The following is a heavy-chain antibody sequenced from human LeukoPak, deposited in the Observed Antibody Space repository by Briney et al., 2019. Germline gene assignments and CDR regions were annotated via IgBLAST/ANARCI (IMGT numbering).Heavy chain of an antibody. J-gene: IGHJ4*02. CDR1: GHTFTSYG. D-gene: IGHD3-22*01. V-gene: IGHV1-18*01. Sequence: GASVKVSCKASGHTFTSYGISWVRQAPGQGLEWMGWISAYNGNTNYAQKLQGRVTMTTDTSTSTAYMELRSLRSDDTAVYYCARWEPALSYDSSGYYLGYFDYWGQGTLVTVSS. CDR2: ISAYNGNT. CDR3: ARWEPALSYDSSGYYLGYFDY.